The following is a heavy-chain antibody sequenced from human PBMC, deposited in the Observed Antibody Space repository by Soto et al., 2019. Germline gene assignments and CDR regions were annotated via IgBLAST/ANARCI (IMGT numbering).Heavy chain of an antibody. Sequence: QVQLVQSGAEVKKPGASVKVSCKASGYTFTSYYMHWVRQAPGQGLEWMGLINPSGGSTSYAQKFQGRVTMTRDTSTSTVYMELSSLRSEDTAVYYCARGDYYDNSGYQDQLRYWGQGTLVTVSS. CDR1: GYTFTSYY. J-gene: IGHJ4*02. V-gene: IGHV1-46*01. D-gene: IGHD3-22*01. CDR2: INPSGGST. CDR3: ARGDYYDNSGYQDQLRY.